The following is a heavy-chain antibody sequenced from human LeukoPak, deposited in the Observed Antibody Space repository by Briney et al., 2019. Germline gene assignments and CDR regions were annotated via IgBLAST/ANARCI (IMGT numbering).Heavy chain of an antibody. CDR1: GFTFSSYS. CDR2: ISSSSSYI. CDR3: AREDQGPYDSSGTTVPDY. D-gene: IGHD3-22*01. J-gene: IGHJ4*02. Sequence: GGSLRLSCAASGFTFSSYSMNWVRQAPGKGLEWVSPISSSSSYIYYADSVKGRFTISRDNAKNSLYLQMNSLRAEDTAVYYCAREDQGPYDSSGTTVPDYWGQGTLVTVSS. V-gene: IGHV3-21*01.